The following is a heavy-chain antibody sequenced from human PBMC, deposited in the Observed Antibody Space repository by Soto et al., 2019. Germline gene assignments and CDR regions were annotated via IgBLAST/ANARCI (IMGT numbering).Heavy chain of an antibody. CDR2: ISYDGSNK. CDR1: GFTFSSYG. CDR3: ATDRVATIVAEYFQH. D-gene: IGHD5-12*01. Sequence: QVQLVESGGGVVQPGRSLRLSCAASGFTFSSYGMHWVRQAPGKGLEWVAVISYDGSNKYYADSVKGRFTISRDNSKNTLYLQMNSLRAEDTAVYYCATDRVATIVAEYFQHWGQGTLVTVSS. V-gene: IGHV3-30*03. J-gene: IGHJ1*01.